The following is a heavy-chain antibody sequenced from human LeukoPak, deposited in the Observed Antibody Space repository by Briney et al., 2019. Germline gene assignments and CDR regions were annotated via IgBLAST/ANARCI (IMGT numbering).Heavy chain of an antibody. CDR2: ISSDGSNK. CDR3: ARDDIIVGATTLDF. CDR1: GFIFSTYA. Sequence: PGKSLRLSCEASGFIFSTYAMHWVRQAPGQSLEWLAVISSDGSNKYQVDSVKGRFTISRDNSKNTLYLEMDSVRLGDTAVYYCARDDIIVGATTLDFWGQGTLVTVSS. J-gene: IGHJ4*02. V-gene: IGHV3-30*04. D-gene: IGHD1-26*01.